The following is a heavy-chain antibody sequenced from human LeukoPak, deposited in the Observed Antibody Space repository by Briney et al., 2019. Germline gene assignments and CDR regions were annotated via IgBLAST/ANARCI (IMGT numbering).Heavy chain of an antibody. CDR2: ISYDGSNK. V-gene: IGHV3-30*04. Sequence: GGSLRLSCAAPGFTFSSYAMHWVRQAPGKGLEWVAVISYDGSNKYYADSVKGRFTISRDNSKNTLYLQMNSLRAEDTAVYYCARDPGVQYFDYWGQGTLVTVSS. D-gene: IGHD3-10*01. CDR3: ARDPGVQYFDY. CDR1: GFTFSSYA. J-gene: IGHJ4*02.